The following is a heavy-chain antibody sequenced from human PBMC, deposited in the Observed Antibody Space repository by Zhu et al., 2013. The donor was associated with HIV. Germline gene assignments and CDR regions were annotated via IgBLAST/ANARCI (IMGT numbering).Heavy chain of an antibody. V-gene: IGHV1-18*01. J-gene: IGHJ5*02. CDR3: ARDRPYSSEWFDP. Sequence: QVQLVQSELSEKPGASVKVSCKASGYTFTSYGISWVRQAPGQGLEWMGWISAYNGNTNYAQKLQGRVTMTTDTSTSTAYMELRSLRSDDTAVYYCARDRPYSSEWFDPWGQGTLVTVSS. CDR2: ISAYNGNT. CDR1: GYTFTSYG. D-gene: IGHD3-10*01.